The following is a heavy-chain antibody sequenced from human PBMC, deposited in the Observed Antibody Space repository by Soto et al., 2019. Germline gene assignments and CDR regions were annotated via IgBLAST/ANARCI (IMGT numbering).Heavy chain of an antibody. D-gene: IGHD4-17*01. Sequence: SVKVSCKASVFTFTSPAMHWVRQARGQRLEWIGWIVVGSGNTNYAQKFQERVTITRDMSTSTAYTELSSLRSEDTAVYYCAADPNDYGDYGAFDIWGQGTMVTVSS. CDR2: IVVGSGNT. J-gene: IGHJ3*02. CDR3: AADPNDYGDYGAFDI. V-gene: IGHV1-58*02. CDR1: VFTFTSPA.